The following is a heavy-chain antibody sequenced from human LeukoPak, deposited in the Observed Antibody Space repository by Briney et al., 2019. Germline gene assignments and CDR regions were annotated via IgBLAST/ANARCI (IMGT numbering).Heavy chain of an antibody. CDR1: GGSISSYY. V-gene: IGHV4-59*01. CDR2: IYYSGST. CDR3: ASMGYCSGGSCYRFDY. Sequence: SETLSLTCTLSGGSISSYYWSWIRQPPGKGLEWSGYIYYSGSTNYNPSLESRVTILVDTSKNQFSLKLSSVTAADTAVYYCASMGYCSGGSCYRFDYWGQGTLVTVSS. J-gene: IGHJ4*02. D-gene: IGHD2-15*01.